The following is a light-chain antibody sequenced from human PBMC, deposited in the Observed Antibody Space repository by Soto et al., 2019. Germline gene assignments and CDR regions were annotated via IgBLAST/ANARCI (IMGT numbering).Light chain of an antibody. J-gene: IGLJ1*01. Sequence: QSVLTQPRSVSGSPGQSVTISCTGTSSDVGGYNSVSWYQQHPDKAPKLMIYEVTKRPSGVPDRFSGSKSGNTASLSVSGLQAEDEADYYCSSFAGNNNPYVFGTGTKLT. CDR1: SSDVGGYNS. CDR3: SSFAGNNNPYV. V-gene: IGLV2-8*01. CDR2: EVT.